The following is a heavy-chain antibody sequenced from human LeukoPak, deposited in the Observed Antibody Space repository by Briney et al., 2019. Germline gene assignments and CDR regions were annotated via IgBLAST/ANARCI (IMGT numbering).Heavy chain of an antibody. D-gene: IGHD3-16*02. J-gene: IGHJ4*02. CDR2: IYYSGST. Sequence: SQTLSLTCTVSGGSISSYYWSWIRQPPGKGLEWIGYIYYSGSTNYNPSLKSRVTISVDTSKNQFSLKLSSVTAADTAVYYCARFARGTHLRLGELSLGFDYWGQGTLVTVSS. CDR1: GGSISSYY. V-gene: IGHV4-59*01. CDR3: ARFARGTHLRLGELSLGFDY.